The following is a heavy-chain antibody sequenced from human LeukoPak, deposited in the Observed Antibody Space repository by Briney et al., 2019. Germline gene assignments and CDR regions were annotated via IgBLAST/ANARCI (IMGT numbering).Heavy chain of an antibody. CDR3: ARVVVLPAAYFDY. D-gene: IGHD2-2*01. V-gene: IGHV3-66*01. Sequence: GGSLRLSCAASGFTVSSNYMSWVRQAPGKGLEWVSVIYSGGSTYYTDSVNDRFDISRDNSKNTLYLQMNSLRAGDTAVYYCARVVVLPAAYFDYWGQGTLVTVSS. CDR1: GFTVSSNY. CDR2: IYSGGST. J-gene: IGHJ4*02.